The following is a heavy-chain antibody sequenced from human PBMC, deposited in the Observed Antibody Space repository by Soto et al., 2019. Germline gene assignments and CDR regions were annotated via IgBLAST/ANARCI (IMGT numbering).Heavy chain of an antibody. CDR2: IWHDGSTT. V-gene: IGHV3-33*01. CDR1: GFSFSSYA. CDR3: ARDVETTKANYYYYGMDV. Sequence: QEQLVESGGGVVQPGRSLRLSCAASGFSFSSYAMHWVRQAPGKGLEWVALIWHDGSTTSYADSVKGRFTISRDNSKNTHYPQMNNLRAEDTAVYYCARDVETTKANYYYYGMDVWGRGTPVTVSS. D-gene: IGHD5-18*01. J-gene: IGHJ6*02.